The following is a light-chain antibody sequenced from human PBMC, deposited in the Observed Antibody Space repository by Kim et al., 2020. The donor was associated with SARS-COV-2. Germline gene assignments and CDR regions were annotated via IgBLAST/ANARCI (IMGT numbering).Light chain of an antibody. CDR1: QSVSGY. CDR3: QQRSNWPGLT. J-gene: IGKJ4*01. V-gene: IGKV3-11*01. CDR2: DAS. Sequence: SPGERATLSCRASQSVSGYLAWYQQKPGQAPRLLIFDASNRATGIPARFSGGGSGTDFTLTISSLESEDFAVYYCQQRSNWPGLTFGGGTKVDIK.